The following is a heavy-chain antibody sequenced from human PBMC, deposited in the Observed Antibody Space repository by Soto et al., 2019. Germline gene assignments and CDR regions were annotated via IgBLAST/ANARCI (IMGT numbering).Heavy chain of an antibody. J-gene: IGHJ4*02. V-gene: IGHV1-69*01. CDR3: ARDGGRHSGGIDY. Sequence: QVQLVQSGAEVKKPGSSVKVSCKASVGTFSSYSINWVRQAPGQGLEWMGEIIPIFGTANYAQKFQGRVTITADESTSTAYMELSSLRSADTAVYYCARDGGRHSGGIDYWGQGTLVTVSS. CDR2: IIPIFGTA. D-gene: IGHD1-26*01. CDR1: VGTFSSYS.